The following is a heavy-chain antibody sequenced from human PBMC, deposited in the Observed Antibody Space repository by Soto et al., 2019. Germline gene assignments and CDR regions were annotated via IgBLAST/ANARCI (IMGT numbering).Heavy chain of an antibody. J-gene: IGHJ4*02. CDR1: GGSISSYY. V-gene: IGHV4-59*01. CDR3: ARETYYYDSSGYYGRHHIDY. CDR2: IYYSGST. D-gene: IGHD3-22*01. Sequence: TSETLSLTCTVSGGSISSYYWSWIRQPPGKGLEWIGYIYYSGSTNYNPSLKSRVTISVDTSKNQFSLKLSSVTAADTAVYYCARETYYYDSSGYYGRHHIDYWGQGTLVTVSS.